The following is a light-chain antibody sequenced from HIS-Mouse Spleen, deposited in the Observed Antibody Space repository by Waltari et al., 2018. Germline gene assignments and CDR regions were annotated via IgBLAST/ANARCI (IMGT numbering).Light chain of an antibody. CDR2: EGS. CDR1: SSDVGSYNL. Sequence: QSALTQPASVSGSPGQSTTTSCTATSSDVGSYNLVSWYQQHPGKAPKLMIYEGSKRPSGVSNRFSGSKSGNTASLTISGLQAEDEADYYCCSYAGSSTFVVVFGGGTKLTVL. CDR3: CSYAGSSTFVVV. V-gene: IGLV2-23*03. J-gene: IGLJ2*01.